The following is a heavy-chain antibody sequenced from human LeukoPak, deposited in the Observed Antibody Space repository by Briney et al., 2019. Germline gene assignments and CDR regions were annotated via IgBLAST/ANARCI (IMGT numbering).Heavy chain of an antibody. CDR2: ISGSGGST. D-gene: IGHD5-24*01. Sequence: GGSLRLSCAASGFTFSSYAMSWVRQAPGKGLEWVSAISGSGGSTYYADSVKGRFTISRDNSKNTLYLQMNSLRAEDTAVYYCARDSSPSQDGYNPPYRYYYYYYMDVWGKGTTVTVSS. CDR1: GFTFSSYA. CDR3: ARDSSPSQDGYNPPYRYYYYYYMDV. J-gene: IGHJ6*03. V-gene: IGHV3-23*01.